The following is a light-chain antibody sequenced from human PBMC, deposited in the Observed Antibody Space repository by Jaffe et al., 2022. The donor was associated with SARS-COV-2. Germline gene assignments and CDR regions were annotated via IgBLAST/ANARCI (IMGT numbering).Light chain of an antibody. CDR2: LYDDGSH. CDR3: QTWDAGTHVV. J-gene: IGLJ2*01. CDR1: SGHSNYA. Sequence: QVALTQSPTASASLGASVKVRCTLSSGHSNYAIAWHQQQPQKGPRYLMKLYDDGSHFKGDGIPDRFSGSSSGAERYLTISSLQSEDEADYYCQTWDAGTHVVFGGGTKVTVL. V-gene: IGLV4-69*02.